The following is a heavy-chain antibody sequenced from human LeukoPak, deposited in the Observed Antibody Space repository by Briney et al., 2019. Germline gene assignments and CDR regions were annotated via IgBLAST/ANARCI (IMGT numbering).Heavy chain of an antibody. CDR1: GFPLSGFA. D-gene: IGHD1-26*01. CDR3: AKMKGHPLPKYYMDV. Sequence: GGSLRLSCAASGFPLSGFAMSWVRRTPGKGLEWVSGISGSGDNTLYADSVKGRFTISRDNSKNTLYLEMNSLRAEDTAIYYCAKMKGHPLPKYYMDVWGQGTTVTVSS. V-gene: IGHV3-23*01. CDR2: ISGSGDNT. J-gene: IGHJ6*01.